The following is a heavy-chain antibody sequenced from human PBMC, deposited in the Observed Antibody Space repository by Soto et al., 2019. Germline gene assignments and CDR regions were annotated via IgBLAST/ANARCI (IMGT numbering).Heavy chain of an antibody. CDR3: ATSPRSSGITTYFDY. Sequence: SETLSLTCTVSGASISSGDYFWSWIRQSPGKGLQWIGYIYDSGSSYYNPSLKSRVTMSVDTSKNQFSLKLSSMTAADTAVYYCATSPRSSGITTYFDYWGQGTVVTVSS. J-gene: IGHJ4*02. D-gene: IGHD1-1*01. CDR2: IYDSGSS. V-gene: IGHV4-30-4*01. CDR1: GASISSGDYF.